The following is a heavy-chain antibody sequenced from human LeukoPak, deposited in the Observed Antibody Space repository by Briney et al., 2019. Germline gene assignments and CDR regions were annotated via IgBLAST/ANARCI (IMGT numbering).Heavy chain of an antibody. D-gene: IGHD6-13*01. CDR3: TAGPYVYFFDP. V-gene: IGHV4-39*01. Sequence: PSETLSLTCTVSGGPISSSSYYWGWIRQPPGKGLEWIGNMFHSGSTYYNPSLKSRVTIFIDTSKNQFSLKMRSVTAADTAVYYCTAGPYVYFFDPWGQGTLVTVSS. CDR2: MFHSGST. CDR1: GGPISSSSYY. J-gene: IGHJ5*02.